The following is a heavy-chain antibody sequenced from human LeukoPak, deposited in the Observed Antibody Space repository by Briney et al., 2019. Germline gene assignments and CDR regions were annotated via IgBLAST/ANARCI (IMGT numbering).Heavy chain of an antibody. CDR3: ASGLDP. CDR1: GGSFSGYY. V-gene: IGHV4-34*01. J-gene: IGHJ5*02. CDR2: INHSGST. Sequence: SETLSLTCAVYGGSFSGYYWSWIRQPPGKGLEWIGEINHSGSTNYNPSLKSRVTISVDTSKNQFSLKLSSVTAADTAVYYCASGLDPWGQGTLVTVSS.